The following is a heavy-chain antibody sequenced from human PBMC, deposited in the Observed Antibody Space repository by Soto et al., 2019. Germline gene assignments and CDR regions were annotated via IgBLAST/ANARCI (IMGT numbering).Heavy chain of an antibody. V-gene: IGHV4-34*01. CDR1: NVSFTDYF. J-gene: IGHJ5*02. CDR2: INHRGGA. D-gene: IGHD3-3*01. CDR3: VARGMTYDFLSGPHPFAP. Sequence: LETLCQTGTAHNVSFTDYFGTWIRQTPGKWLEWIGEINHRGGATYNPSLRSRVTISIDTSKNHFALSLRSLTAADTAVYYCVARGMTYDFLSGPHPFAPLGHGTLVTVSS.